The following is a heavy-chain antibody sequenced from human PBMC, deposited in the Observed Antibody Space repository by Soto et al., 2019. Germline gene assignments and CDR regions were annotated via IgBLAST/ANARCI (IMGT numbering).Heavy chain of an antibody. CDR3: ARVVGSSLVYYYYYYMDV. CDR1: GFTFSSYG. CDR2: IWYDGSNK. J-gene: IGHJ6*03. V-gene: IGHV3-33*01. D-gene: IGHD6-13*01. Sequence: GGSLRLSCAASGFTFSSYGMHWVRQAPGKGLEWVAVIWYDGSNKYYADSVKGRFTISRDNSKNTLYLQMNSLRAEDTAVYYCARVVGSSLVYYYYYYMDVWGKGTTVTVSS.